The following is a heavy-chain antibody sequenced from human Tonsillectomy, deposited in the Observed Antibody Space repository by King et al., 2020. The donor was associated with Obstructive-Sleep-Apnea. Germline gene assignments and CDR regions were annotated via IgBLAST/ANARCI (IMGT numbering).Heavy chain of an antibody. CDR1: GFSLSTSGMC. V-gene: IGHV2-70*11. D-gene: IGHD6-13*01. CDR3: ARSHFPHSRSWSGPFDY. J-gene: IGHJ4*02. Sequence: VTLKESGPALVKPTQTLTLTCTFSGFSLSTSGMCVNWIRQPPGKALEWLARIDWDDDKYYITSLKTRLTISKDTSKNHVVLTMTNMDPVDTATYYCARSHFPHSRSWSGPFDYWGQGTLVTVSS. CDR2: IDWDDDK.